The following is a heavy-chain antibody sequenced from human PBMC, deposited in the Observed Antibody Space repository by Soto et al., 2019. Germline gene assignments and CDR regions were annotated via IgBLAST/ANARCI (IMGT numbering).Heavy chain of an antibody. Sequence: EVQLVESGGGLIQPGGCLRLSCEASGFTVSSNYMNWVRQAPGKGLEWISVISGGGTTHYADSVKGRFTISRDNSKNTLNLQMNSLRAEDTAVYYCARQNLGGYSDGNGYHPWGDHFDYWGQGTLVTVSS. D-gene: IGHD3-22*01. J-gene: IGHJ4*02. V-gene: IGHV3-53*01. CDR2: ISGGGTT. CDR3: ARQNLGGYSDGNGYHPWGDHFDY. CDR1: GFTVSSNY.